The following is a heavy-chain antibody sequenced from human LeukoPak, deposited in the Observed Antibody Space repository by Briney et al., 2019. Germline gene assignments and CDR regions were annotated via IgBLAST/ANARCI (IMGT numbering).Heavy chain of an antibody. CDR1: GFSVSSNY. D-gene: IGHD2-8*02. J-gene: IGHJ4*02. CDR2: IYIDENDANT. V-gene: IGHV3-53*01. Sequence: GGSLRLSFAASGFSVSSNYISWVRQAPGKGLEWVSVIYIDENDANTYYAASVKGRLTISRDNSKNILYLQMNNLRAEDTAVYYCARAPPGSSGGYFDYWGQGTLVTVSS. CDR3: ARAPPGSSGGYFDY.